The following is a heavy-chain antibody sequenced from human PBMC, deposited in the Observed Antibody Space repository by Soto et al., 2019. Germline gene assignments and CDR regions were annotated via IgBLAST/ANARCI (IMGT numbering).Heavy chain of an antibody. CDR1: GGSISSGGYS. J-gene: IGHJ5*02. CDR3: ARSPTYYYGSGIYWFDP. Sequence: SETLSLTCAVSGGSISSGGYSWSWIRQPPGKGLEWIGYIYHSGSTYYNPSLKSRVTISVDRSKNQFSLKLSSVTAADTAVYYCARSPTYYYGSGIYWFDPWGQGTLVTVSS. D-gene: IGHD3-10*01. V-gene: IGHV4-30-2*01. CDR2: IYHSGST.